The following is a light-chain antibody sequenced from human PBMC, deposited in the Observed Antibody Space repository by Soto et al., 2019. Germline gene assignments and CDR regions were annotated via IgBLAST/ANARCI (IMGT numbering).Light chain of an antibody. CDR1: SSDVGGYDY. CDR2: EVT. V-gene: IGLV2-8*01. J-gene: IGLJ1*01. Sequence: QSALTQPPSASGSPGQSVTISCTGTSSDVGGYDYVSWYQQHPGKAPKLMIYEVTIRPSGVSDRFSGSKSGNTASLTVSGLQADDYADYYCSSYTGGNPSYVSGTGTKLTVL. CDR3: SSYTGGNPSYV.